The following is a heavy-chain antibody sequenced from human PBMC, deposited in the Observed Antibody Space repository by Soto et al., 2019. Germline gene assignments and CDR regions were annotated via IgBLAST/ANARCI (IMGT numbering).Heavy chain of an antibody. CDR3: AKDGIVAPTADYYYGMDV. Sequence: EVQLSESGGGLVQPGTSLRLSCAASGFTFSTSAMSWVRQAPGRGLEWVSGISGSGGRTYYADSMKGRFTIYRDNSKNTVPLQLNSLRVAATAVYYCAKDGIVAPTADYYYGMDVWGQGTTVTVSS. J-gene: IGHJ6*02. V-gene: IGHV3-23*01. CDR1: GFTFSTSA. D-gene: IGHD2-21*01. CDR2: ISGSGGRT.